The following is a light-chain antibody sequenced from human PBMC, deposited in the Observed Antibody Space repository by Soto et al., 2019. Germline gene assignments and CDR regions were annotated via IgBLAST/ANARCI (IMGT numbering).Light chain of an antibody. Sequence: QSALTQPASVSGSPGQSITISCTGTSSDVGGYNYVSWYQQHPGKAPKLMIYDVSNRPSGVSNRFSGSKSGNTASLTISGLQAECEADHYCSSYTSSSTLENVVFGGGTKVTVL. CDR3: SSYTSSSTLENVV. CDR2: DVS. CDR1: SSDVGGYNY. J-gene: IGLJ2*01. V-gene: IGLV2-14*01.